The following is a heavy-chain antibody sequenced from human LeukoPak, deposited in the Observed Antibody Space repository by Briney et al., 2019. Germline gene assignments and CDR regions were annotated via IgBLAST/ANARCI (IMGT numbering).Heavy chain of an antibody. CDR1: GESFSGYY. J-gene: IGHJ4*02. D-gene: IGHD3-10*01. Sequence: SETLSLTCAVYGESFSGYYWSWIRRPPGKGLEWIGEINRNGTTNYNPSLKSRVTISIDTSKNQFSLKLSSVTAADTAVYYCARGLWFGELPFDYWGQGTLVTVSS. V-gene: IGHV4-34*01. CDR2: INRNGTT. CDR3: ARGLWFGELPFDY.